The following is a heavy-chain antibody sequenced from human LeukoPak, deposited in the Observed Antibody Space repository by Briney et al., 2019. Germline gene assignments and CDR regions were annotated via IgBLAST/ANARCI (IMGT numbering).Heavy chain of an antibody. Sequence: GGSLRLSCAASGFTFSSYAMSWVRQAPGKGLEGVSAISGSGGSTYYADSVKGRFTISRDNSKNTLYLQMNSLRAEDTAVYYCAKDGGMVRGVIFQSWGQGTLVTVSS. CDR1: GFTFSSYA. D-gene: IGHD3-10*01. J-gene: IGHJ5*02. CDR3: AKDGGMVRGVIFQS. V-gene: IGHV3-23*01. CDR2: ISGSGGST.